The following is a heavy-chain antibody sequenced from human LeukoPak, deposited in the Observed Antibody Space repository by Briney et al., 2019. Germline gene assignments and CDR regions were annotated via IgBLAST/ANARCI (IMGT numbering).Heavy chain of an antibody. J-gene: IGHJ4*02. Sequence: GESLQISCKGLGYSFSSYWNAWVRQRPGKGLEWMGIIYPGGSETRYDPSFQGQVTISADSSTSTAYLQWSSLRASDTAMYYCARASRDGYNQNFDYWGQGTLVTVSS. CDR1: GYSFSSYW. D-gene: IGHD5-24*01. CDR2: IYPGGSET. CDR3: ARASRDGYNQNFDY. V-gene: IGHV5-51*01.